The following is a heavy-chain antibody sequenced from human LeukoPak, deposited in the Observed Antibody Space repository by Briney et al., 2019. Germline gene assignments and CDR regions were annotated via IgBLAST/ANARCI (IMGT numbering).Heavy chain of an antibody. V-gene: IGHV3-21*01. J-gene: IGHJ4*02. Sequence: GSLRLSCAASGFTFSSYSMNWVRQAPGKGLEWVSSISSSSSYIYYADSVKGRFTISRENAKNSLYLQMNSLRAEDTAVYYCARGRAAAGGYWGQGTLVTVSS. D-gene: IGHD6-13*01. CDR1: GFTFSSYS. CDR3: ARGRAAAGGY. CDR2: ISSSSSYI.